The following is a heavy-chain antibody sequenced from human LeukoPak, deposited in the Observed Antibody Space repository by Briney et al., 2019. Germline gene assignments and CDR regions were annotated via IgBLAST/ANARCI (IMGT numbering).Heavy chain of an antibody. J-gene: IGHJ2*01. CDR2: IKQDGSEK. V-gene: IGHV3-7*03. D-gene: IGHD2-2*02. CDR1: GFTFSSYW. Sequence: GGSLRLSCAASGFTFSSYWMSWVRQAPGKGLEWVAHIKQDGSEKYYVDSVKGRFTISRDNAKNSLYLQMNSLRSEDTAVYYCARAKPTGAIPGRYFDLWGRGTLVTVSS. CDR3: ARAKPTGAIPGRYFDL.